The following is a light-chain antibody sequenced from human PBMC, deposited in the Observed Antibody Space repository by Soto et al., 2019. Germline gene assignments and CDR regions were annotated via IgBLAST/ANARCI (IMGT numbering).Light chain of an antibody. Sequence: EIVLTQSPGTLSLSPGERATLSCRASQSVSSSYLAWYQQKPGQAPRLLIYGASSRATGIPQRFSGSGSGTDYILTITRLEPEDFAVYFCQHYGYSPFTFGPGTKVDIK. CDR3: QHYGYSPFT. V-gene: IGKV3-20*01. CDR1: QSVSSSY. CDR2: GAS. J-gene: IGKJ3*01.